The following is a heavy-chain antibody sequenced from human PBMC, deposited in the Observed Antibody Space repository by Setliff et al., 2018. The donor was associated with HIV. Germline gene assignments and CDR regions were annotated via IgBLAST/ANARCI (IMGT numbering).Heavy chain of an antibody. CDR2: INPNSGGT. J-gene: IGHJ6*03. CDR3: ARGTDFWSGYSDYYNYYYMDV. Sequence: ASVKVSCKAYGYTFTAYYMHWVRQAPGQGLEWMGWINPNSGGTNYAQKFRGRVTMTRDTSINTAHMYLSSLRSDDTAIYFCARGTDFWSGYSDYYNYYYMDVWGKGTTVTVSS. V-gene: IGHV1-2*02. D-gene: IGHD3-3*01. CDR1: GYTFTAYY.